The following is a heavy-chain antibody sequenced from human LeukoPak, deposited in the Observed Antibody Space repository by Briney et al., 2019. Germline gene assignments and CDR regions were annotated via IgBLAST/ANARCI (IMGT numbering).Heavy chain of an antibody. Sequence: GGSLRLSCAASGFTFSSYSMNWVRQAPGKGLEWVSYISSSSSTIYYADSVKGRFTISRDNAKNSLYLQMNSLRDEDTAVYYYATLPGAIVVVTAGAPNDYWGQGTLVTVSS. D-gene: IGHD2-21*02. J-gene: IGHJ4*02. CDR2: ISSSSSTI. V-gene: IGHV3-48*02. CDR1: GFTFSSYS. CDR3: ATLPGAIVVVTAGAPNDY.